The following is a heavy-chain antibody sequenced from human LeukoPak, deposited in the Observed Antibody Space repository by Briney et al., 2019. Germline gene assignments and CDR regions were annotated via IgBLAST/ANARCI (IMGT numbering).Heavy chain of an antibody. V-gene: IGHV4-34*01. Sequence: GSLRLSCAASGFTFSSYSMNWVRQPPGKGLEWIGEINHSGSTNYNPSLKSRVTISVDTSKNQFSLKLSSVTAADTAVYYCARGRYYYGSGTVALDYWGQGTLVTVSS. CDR3: ARGRYYYGSGTVALDY. D-gene: IGHD3-10*01. CDR1: GFTFSSYS. CDR2: INHSGST. J-gene: IGHJ4*02.